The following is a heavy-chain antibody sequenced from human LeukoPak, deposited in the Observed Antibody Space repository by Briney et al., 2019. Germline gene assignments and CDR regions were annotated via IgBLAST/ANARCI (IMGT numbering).Heavy chain of an antibody. D-gene: IGHD3-3*01. V-gene: IGHV3-7*03. CDR3: ARDQYDTWSRRGNFDS. CDR1: GFILGKYW. J-gene: IGHJ4*02. Sequence: TGGSLRLSCAASGFILGKYWMSWVRQAPGKGLEWVANIKLDGSEKNYVDSVKGRFTISRDNTKNSLYLQMNSLRAEDTAVFYCARDQYDTWSRRGNFDSWGQGTLVIVSS. CDR2: IKLDGSEK.